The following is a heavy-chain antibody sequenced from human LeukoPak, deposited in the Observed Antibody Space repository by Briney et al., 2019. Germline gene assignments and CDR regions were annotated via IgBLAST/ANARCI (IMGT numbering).Heavy chain of an antibody. Sequence: GGSLRLSCAASDFSFTTYTMSWVRQAPGKGLEWVSSISGADPITYYADSVKGRFTISRDNSKSTLYLRMNSLRAEDTAIYYCAKQSLLLRGPLLIYYFDFWGQGTLVTVSS. CDR3: AKQSLLLRGPLLIYYFDF. J-gene: IGHJ4*02. CDR2: ISGADPIT. CDR1: DFSFTTYT. V-gene: IGHV3-23*01. D-gene: IGHD3-10*01.